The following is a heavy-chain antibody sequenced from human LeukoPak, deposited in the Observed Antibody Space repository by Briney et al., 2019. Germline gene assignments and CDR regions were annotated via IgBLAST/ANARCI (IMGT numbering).Heavy chain of an antibody. CDR2: IDPSGSYT. Sequence: GESLKISCKGSGYSFTYYWISWGRQMPRKGLELMGRIDPSGSYTNYSPSYQGLVTISADKSISTAYPQWSSLKASDTAMYYCARQYYGSGSYYNVGYYYYGMDVWGKGTTVTVSS. CDR3: ARQYYGSGSYYNVGYYYYGMDV. D-gene: IGHD3-10*01. J-gene: IGHJ6*04. CDR1: GYSFTYYW. V-gene: IGHV5-10-1*01.